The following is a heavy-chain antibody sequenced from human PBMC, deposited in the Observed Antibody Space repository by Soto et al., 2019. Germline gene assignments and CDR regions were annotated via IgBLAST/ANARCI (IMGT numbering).Heavy chain of an antibody. V-gene: IGHV1-69*01. CDR3: ARGWGYDSNDYYYAY. J-gene: IGHJ4*02. CDR2: IIPIFGTA. Sequence: QVQLVQSGAEVRKPGSSVQVSCKASGGTFSRHAISWVRQAPGQGLEWMGGIIPIFGTANHGQKFQGRVTIIADESTSTVYMELSLLRSEDTAMYYCARGWGYDSNDYYYAYWGQGPLVSVSS. D-gene: IGHD3-22*01. CDR1: GGTFSRHA.